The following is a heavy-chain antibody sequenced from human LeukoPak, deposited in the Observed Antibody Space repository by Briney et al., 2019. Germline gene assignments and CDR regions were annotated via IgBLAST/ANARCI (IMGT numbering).Heavy chain of an antibody. CDR3: ARDATFLARAFDI. V-gene: IGHV1-69*13. J-gene: IGHJ3*02. CDR1: GGTFSSYA. Sequence: SVKVSCKASGGTFSSYAISWVRQAPGQGLEWMGGIIPIFGTANYAQKFQGRVTITADESTSTAYMELSSLRSEDTAVYYCARDATFLARAFDIWGQGTLVTVSS. D-gene: IGHD2/OR15-2a*01. CDR2: IIPIFGTA.